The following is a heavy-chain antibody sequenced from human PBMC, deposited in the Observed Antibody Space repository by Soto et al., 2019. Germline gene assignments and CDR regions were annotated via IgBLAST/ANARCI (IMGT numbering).Heavy chain of an antibody. Sequence: QVTLKESGPVLVKPTETLTLRCTVSGLSITDSEMGVSWIRQPPGQPLEWLAHIDSSGEKSYRTFLKSRLANSKGTSKSQIVLTMTNMDPADTATFYCARRHLAGAGSPWFDPWGQGIPVTVSS. J-gene: IGHJ5*02. CDR3: ARRHLAGAGSPWFDP. CDR2: IDSSGEK. V-gene: IGHV2-26*01. CDR1: GLSITDSEMG. D-gene: IGHD6-19*01.